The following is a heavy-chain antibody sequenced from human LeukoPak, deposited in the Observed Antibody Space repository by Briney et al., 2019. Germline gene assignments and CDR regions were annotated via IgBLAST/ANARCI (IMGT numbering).Heavy chain of an antibody. CDR3: AKDALLWFGEGAFDI. CDR1: GFTFGDYA. J-gene: IGHJ3*02. CDR2: IRSKAYGGTT. D-gene: IGHD3-10*01. V-gene: IGHV3-49*03. Sequence: PGGSLRLSCTASGFTFGDYAMSWFRQAPGKGLEWVGFIRSKAYGGTTEYAASVKGRFTISRDDSKSIAYLQMNSLRAEDTAVYYCAKDALLWFGEGAFDIWGQGTMVTVSS.